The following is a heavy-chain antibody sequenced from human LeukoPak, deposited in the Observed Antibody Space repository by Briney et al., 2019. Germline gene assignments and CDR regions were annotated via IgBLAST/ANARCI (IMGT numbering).Heavy chain of an antibody. V-gene: IGHV4-31*09. CDR2: IYYSGST. D-gene: IGHD3-22*01. J-gene: IGHJ5*02. Sequence: SQTLSLTCTVSGGSISSGDYYWSWIRQHPGKGLEWIGYIYYSGSTYYNPSLKSRVTISVDKSKNQFSLKLSSVTAADTAVYYCAVYYYDSSAFDWFDPWGQGTLVTVSS. CDR1: GGSISSGDYY. CDR3: AVYYYDSSAFDWFDP.